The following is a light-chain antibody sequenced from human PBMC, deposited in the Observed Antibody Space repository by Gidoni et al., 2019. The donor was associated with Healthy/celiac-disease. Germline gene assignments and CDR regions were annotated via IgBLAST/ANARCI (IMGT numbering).Light chain of an antibody. CDR1: QSVSSY. CDR3: QQRSNWPDLT. J-gene: IGKJ4*01. CDR2: DAS. Sequence: EVVLTQSPATLSLSPGERATLSCRPSQSVSSYLAWNQQNPGQAPRLLIYDASNRATGIPARFSGSGSGTDFTLTISSLEPEDFAVYYCQQRSNWPDLTFGGGTKVEIK. V-gene: IGKV3-11*01.